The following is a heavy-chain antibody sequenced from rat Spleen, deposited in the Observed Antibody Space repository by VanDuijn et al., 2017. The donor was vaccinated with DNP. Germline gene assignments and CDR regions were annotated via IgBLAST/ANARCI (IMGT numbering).Heavy chain of an antibody. CDR1: GFSLTSYG. CDR2: IWSGGST. V-gene: IGHV2-15*01. Sequence: QVQLKESGPGLVQPSQTLSLTCIVSGFSLTSYGVSWVRQPPGKGLEWIGAIWSGGSTDYNSALKSRLSISRDTSKSRVLLKMNSLQTEDTATYYCARETMMVVIITPFDYWGQGVMVTVSS. J-gene: IGHJ2*01. CDR3: ARETMMVVIITPFDY. D-gene: IGHD1-12*02.